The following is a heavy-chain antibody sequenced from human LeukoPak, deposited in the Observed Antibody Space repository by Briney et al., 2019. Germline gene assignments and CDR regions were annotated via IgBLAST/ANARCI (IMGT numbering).Heavy chain of an antibody. V-gene: IGHV4-38-2*02. CDR1: GYSISSGYY. CDR3: ATSGYGGNSQIDY. CDR2: IYHSGST. J-gene: IGHJ4*02. D-gene: IGHD4-23*01. Sequence: SETLSLTCTVSGYSISSGYYWGWIRQPPGKGLEWIGSIYHSGSTYYNPSLKSRVTISVDTSKNQFSLKLSSVTAADTAVYYCATSGYGGNSQIDYWGQGTLVTVSS.